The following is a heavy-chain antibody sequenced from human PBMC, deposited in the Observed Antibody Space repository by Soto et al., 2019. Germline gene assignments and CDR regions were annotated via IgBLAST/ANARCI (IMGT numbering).Heavy chain of an antibody. CDR3: ARDRDDYGSGNYYNRIDF. CDR2: IIPIFGTP. D-gene: IGHD3-10*01. Sequence: QVQLVQSGAEVKKPGSSVKVSCKASVGIFSTYAISWLRRAPGQGLEWMGGIIPIFGTPNYAQRFQGRVTITADESTSTAYMELSRLRSEDTAVYYCARDRDDYGSGNYYNRIDFWGQGTLVTVSS. CDR1: VGIFSTYA. J-gene: IGHJ4*02. V-gene: IGHV1-69*01.